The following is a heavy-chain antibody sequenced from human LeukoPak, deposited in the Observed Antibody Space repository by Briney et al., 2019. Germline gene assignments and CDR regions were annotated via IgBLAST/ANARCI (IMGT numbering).Heavy chain of an antibody. J-gene: IGHJ6*03. CDR2: IYSGGST. V-gene: IGHV3-66*01. Sequence: GGSLRLSCAASGFTVSSNYMSWVRQAPGQGLEWVSVIYSGGSTYYADSVKGRFTISRDNSKNTLYLQMNSLRAEDTAVYYCARESRGYCSGGSCYYYYYMDVWGKGTTVTISS. CDR1: GFTVSSNY. CDR3: ARESRGYCSGGSCYYYYYMDV. D-gene: IGHD2-15*01.